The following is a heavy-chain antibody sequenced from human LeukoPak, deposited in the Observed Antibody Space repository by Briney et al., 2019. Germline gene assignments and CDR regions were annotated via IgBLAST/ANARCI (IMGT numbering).Heavy chain of an antibody. CDR3: ARSGSSADNWFDP. D-gene: IGHD6-6*01. CDR2: IIPIFGTA. Sequence: SVKVSCKASGYTFTSYGISWVRQAPGQGLEWMGGIIPIFGTANYAQKFQGKVTITADESTSTAYMELSSLRSEDTAVYYCARSGSSADNWFDPWGQGTLVTVSS. CDR1: GYTFTSYG. V-gene: IGHV1-69*13. J-gene: IGHJ5*02.